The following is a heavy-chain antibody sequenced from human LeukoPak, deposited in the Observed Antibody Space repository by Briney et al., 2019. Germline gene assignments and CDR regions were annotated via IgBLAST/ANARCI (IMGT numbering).Heavy chain of an antibody. V-gene: IGHV3-20*04. CDR1: GFTFDDYG. CDR2: INWNGGST. Sequence: PGGSLRLSCAASGFTFDDYGMSWVRQAPGKGLEWVFGINWNGGSTGYADSVKGRFTISRDNAKNSLYLQVNSLRAEDTALYYCARGSSGYYDEHDCWGQGTLVTVSS. D-gene: IGHD3-22*01. CDR3: ARGSSGYYDEHDC. J-gene: IGHJ4*02.